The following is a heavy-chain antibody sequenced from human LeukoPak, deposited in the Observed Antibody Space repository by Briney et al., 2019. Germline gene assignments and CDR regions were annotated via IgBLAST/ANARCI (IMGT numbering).Heavy chain of an antibody. D-gene: IGHD2/OR15-2a*01. CDR2: ITGSGGTT. Sequence: GGSLRLSCAASGFTFSSYGMSWVRQAPGKGLEWVSAITGSGGTTYYADSVKGRFTISRDNSKNTLYLQMNSLRAEDTAVYYCAKDLSSFHYGGQGTLVTVSS. CDR3: AKDLSSFHY. J-gene: IGHJ4*02. V-gene: IGHV3-23*01. CDR1: GFTFSSYG.